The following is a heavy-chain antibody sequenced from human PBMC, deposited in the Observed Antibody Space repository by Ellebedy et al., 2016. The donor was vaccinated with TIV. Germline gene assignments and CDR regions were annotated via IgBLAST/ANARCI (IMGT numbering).Heavy chain of an antibody. CDR2: IYYSGST. Sequence: SETLSLTCTVSGGSISSYYWSWIRQPPGKGLEWIGYIYYSGSTNYNPSLKSRVTISVDTSKNQFSLKLSSVTAADTAVYYCARGLKGTMVNVPWGYFDYWGQGTLVTVSS. J-gene: IGHJ4*02. CDR3: ARGLKGTMVNVPWGYFDY. V-gene: IGHV4-59*08. CDR1: GGSISSYY. D-gene: IGHD3-10*01.